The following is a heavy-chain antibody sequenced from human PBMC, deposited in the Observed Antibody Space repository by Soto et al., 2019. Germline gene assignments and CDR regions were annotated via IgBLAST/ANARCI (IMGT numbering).Heavy chain of an antibody. CDR1: GDSVSSGDYY. Sequence: SETLSLTCNVSGDSVSSGDYYWSWIRQPPGKGLEWIGYIYYSGSTYYNPSLKSRVTISVDTSKNQFSLKLSSVTAADTAVYYCARDLSPAHPFDYWGQGTLVTVSS. J-gene: IGHJ4*02. CDR3: ARDLSPAHPFDY. V-gene: IGHV4-30-4*01. CDR2: IYYSGST. D-gene: IGHD2-2*01.